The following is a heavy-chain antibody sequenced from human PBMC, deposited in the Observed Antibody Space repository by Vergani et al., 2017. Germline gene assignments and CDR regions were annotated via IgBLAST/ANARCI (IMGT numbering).Heavy chain of an antibody. V-gene: IGHV3-53*02. J-gene: IGHJ4*02. Sequence: EVQLVETGGGLIQPGGSLRLSCAASGFTVSSNYMSWVRQAPGKGLEWVSVIYSGGSTYYADSVKGRFTISRDNSKNSLYLQMNSLRAEDTAVYYCARDRPSSLHSSLLDYWGQGTLVTVSS. CDR2: IYSGGST. D-gene: IGHD6-6*01. CDR3: ARDRPSSLHSSLLDY. CDR1: GFTVSSNY.